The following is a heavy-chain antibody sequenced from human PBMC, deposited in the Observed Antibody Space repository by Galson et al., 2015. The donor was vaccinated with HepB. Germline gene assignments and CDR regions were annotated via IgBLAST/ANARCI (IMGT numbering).Heavy chain of an antibody. J-gene: IGHJ4*02. CDR1: GFTFSRYG. CDR2: TWHDGSKS. V-gene: IGHV3-33*08. D-gene: IGHD6-25*01. Sequence: SLRLSCAASGFTFSRYGMHWVRQVPGKGLEWVALTWHDGSKSFYATSVKGRFTIARDNSQNPLYLHMSNLRAEDTAIYYCAREAHIAAPASFDYWGQGTLVTVSS. CDR3: AREAHIAAPASFDY.